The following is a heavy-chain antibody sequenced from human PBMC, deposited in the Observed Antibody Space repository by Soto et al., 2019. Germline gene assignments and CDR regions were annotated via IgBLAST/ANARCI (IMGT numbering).Heavy chain of an antibody. CDR2: INAGNGNT. D-gene: IGHD2-2*01. Sequence: ASVKVSCKASGYTFTSYTIHWVRQAPGQRLEWMVWINAGNGNTKYSQKFQARVTITRDTSASTTYMELTSLRSEDTAIYYCARVSSTSDAFDVWGQGTPVTVSS. CDR1: GYTFTSYT. J-gene: IGHJ3*01. CDR3: ARVSSTSDAFDV. V-gene: IGHV1-3*01.